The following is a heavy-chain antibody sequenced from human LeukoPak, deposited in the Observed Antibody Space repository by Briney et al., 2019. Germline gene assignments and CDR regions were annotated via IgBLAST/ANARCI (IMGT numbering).Heavy chain of an antibody. CDR3: AKGRLSVSGFDC. V-gene: IGHV3-23*01. CDR1: GFTFSSYD. CDR2: INFSGGAT. J-gene: IGHJ4*02. D-gene: IGHD6-19*01. Sequence: GGSLRLSCAASGFTFSSYDMAWVRQARGEGLEWVSAINFSGGATYSADFVKGRFTISRDNSKNTLYLQLKSLRADDTALYYCAKGRLSVSGFDCWGQGTLVTVSS.